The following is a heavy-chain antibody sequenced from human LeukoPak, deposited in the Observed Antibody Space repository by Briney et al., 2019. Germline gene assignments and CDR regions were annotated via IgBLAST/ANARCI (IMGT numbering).Heavy chain of an antibody. CDR3: ARESDYYDSSGYYYDFDY. CDR1: GYTFTSYG. V-gene: IGHV1-18*01. J-gene: IGHJ4*02. D-gene: IGHD3-22*01. Sequence: GASVKVSCKASGYTFTSYGISWVRQAPGQGLEWMGWISAYNGNTNYAQKLQGRVTMTTDTSTSTAYMELRSLRSDDTAVYYCARESDYYDSSGYYYDFDYWGQGTLVTVSS. CDR2: ISAYNGNT.